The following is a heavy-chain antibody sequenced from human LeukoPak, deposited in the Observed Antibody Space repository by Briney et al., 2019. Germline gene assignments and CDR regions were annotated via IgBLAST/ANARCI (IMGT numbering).Heavy chain of an antibody. D-gene: IGHD2/OR15-2a*01. Sequence: ASVKVSCKASGYTFTGYYMHWVRQAPGQGLEWMGWINPNSGGTNYAQKLQGRVTMTTDTSTSTAYMELRSLRSDDTAVYYCARDDEGILCEFDYWGQGTLVTVSS. CDR2: INPNSGGT. V-gene: IGHV1-2*02. CDR1: GYTFTGYY. CDR3: ARDDEGILCEFDY. J-gene: IGHJ4*02.